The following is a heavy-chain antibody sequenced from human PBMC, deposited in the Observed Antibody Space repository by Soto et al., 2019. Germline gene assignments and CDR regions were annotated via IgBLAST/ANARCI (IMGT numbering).Heavy chain of an antibody. D-gene: IGHD1-1*01. CDR3: ARGGKERFRGSGMDV. V-gene: IGHV1-69*01. Sequence: QVQLVQSGAEVRKPGSSVKVSCKASGGTFSSYAISWVRQVPGQGLEWMGEIISMFGAAMYAQKFQGRVTITADESARTVYMELSSLRSEDTATYYCARGGKERFRGSGMDVWGQGTTGTVS. CDR2: IISMFGAA. J-gene: IGHJ6*02. CDR1: GGTFSSYA.